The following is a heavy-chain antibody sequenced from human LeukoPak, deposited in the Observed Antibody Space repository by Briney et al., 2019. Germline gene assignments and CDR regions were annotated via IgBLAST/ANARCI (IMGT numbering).Heavy chain of an antibody. CDR1: GFTVSSNY. Sequence: TGGSLRLSCAASGFTVSSNYMSWVRQAPGKGLEWVSVIYSGGSTYYADSVKGRFTIYRDNYKNTLYLQMNSLRAEDTAVYYCARLFLGTGPYYMDVWGKGTTVTVSS. D-gene: IGHD1-1*01. CDR3: ARLFLGTGPYYMDV. CDR2: IYSGGST. V-gene: IGHV3-66*02. J-gene: IGHJ6*03.